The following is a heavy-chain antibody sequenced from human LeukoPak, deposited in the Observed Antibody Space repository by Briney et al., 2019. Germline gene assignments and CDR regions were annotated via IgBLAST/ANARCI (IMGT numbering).Heavy chain of an antibody. CDR1: GLTVSSNY. Sequence: PGGSLRLSCAASGLTVSSNYMSWVRQAPGKGLEWVSVIYSGGSTYYADSVKGRFTISRDNSKNTLYLQMNSLRAEDTAVYYCTRGITGTRVDYWGQGTLVTVSS. CDR3: TRGITGTRVDY. D-gene: IGHD1-7*01. J-gene: IGHJ4*02. CDR2: IYSGGST. V-gene: IGHV3-66*01.